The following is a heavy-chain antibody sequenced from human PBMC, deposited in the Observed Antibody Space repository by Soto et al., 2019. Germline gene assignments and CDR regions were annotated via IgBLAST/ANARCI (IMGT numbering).Heavy chain of an antibody. CDR1: GFTFSSYA. Sequence: GGSLRLSCAASGFTFSSYAMSWVRQAPGKGLEWVSAISGSGGSTYYADSVKGRFTISRDNSKNTLYLQMNSLRAEDTAVYYCAKDKQNYDILTGYSHWGQGTLVTVSS. V-gene: IGHV3-23*01. CDR3: AKDKQNYDILTGYSH. D-gene: IGHD3-9*01. J-gene: IGHJ4*02. CDR2: ISGSGGST.